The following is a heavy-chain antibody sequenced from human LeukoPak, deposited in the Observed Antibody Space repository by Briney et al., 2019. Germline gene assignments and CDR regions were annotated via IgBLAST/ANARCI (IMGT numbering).Heavy chain of an antibody. Sequence: GGSLRLSCTVSGFTVSTNSMSWVRQAPGKGLEWVSFIYSDNTHYSDSVKGRFTISRDNSKNTLYLQMNSLRAEDTAVYYCTGHHQAYSRTYWGQGTLVTVSS. CDR2: IYSDNT. J-gene: IGHJ4*02. CDR1: GFTVSTNS. D-gene: IGHD4-11*01. CDR3: TGHHQAYSRTY. V-gene: IGHV3-53*01.